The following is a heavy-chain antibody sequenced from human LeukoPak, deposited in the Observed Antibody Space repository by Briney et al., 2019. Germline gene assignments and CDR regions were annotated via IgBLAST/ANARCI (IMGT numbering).Heavy chain of an antibody. J-gene: IGHJ4*02. CDR3: ARSLYYYDSSGYV. V-gene: IGHV1-69*01. CDR1: GGTFSSYA. D-gene: IGHD3-22*01. Sequence: KVSCKASGGTFSSYAISWVRQAPGQGLEWMGGIIPIFGTANYAQKFQGRVTITADESTSTAYMELSSLRSEDTAVYYCARSLYYYDSSGYVWGQGTLVTVSS. CDR2: IIPIFGTA.